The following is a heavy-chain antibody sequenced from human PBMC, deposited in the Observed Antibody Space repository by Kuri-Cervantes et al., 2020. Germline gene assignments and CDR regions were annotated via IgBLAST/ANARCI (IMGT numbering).Heavy chain of an antibody. CDR2: IRGSGGST. D-gene: IGHD3-9*01. Sequence: GGSLRLSCGASGFTLSSYAMSGVRQAPGKGLEWVSAIRGSGGSTYYADSVKGRFTISRDNSKNTLYLQMNSLRAEDTAVYYCARDRQQYRSRTYYDILTGYSGPPNDYYGMDVWGQGTTVTVSS. J-gene: IGHJ6*02. V-gene: IGHV3-23*01. CDR3: ARDRQQYRSRTYYDILTGYSGPPNDYYGMDV. CDR1: GFTLSSYA.